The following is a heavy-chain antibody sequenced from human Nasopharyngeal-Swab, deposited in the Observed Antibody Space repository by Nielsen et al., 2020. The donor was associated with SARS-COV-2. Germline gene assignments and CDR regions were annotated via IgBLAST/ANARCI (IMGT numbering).Heavy chain of an antibody. D-gene: IGHD3-16*01. Sequence: ASVKVSCKASGYTFTDYYMHWVRQAPGQGLEWMGWINPNSGGTNYAQKFQGRVTMTRNTSTSTAYLELSSLRSEDTAVYYCARGGSSLGANLEDPWGQGTLVIVSS. CDR1: GYTFTDYY. CDR2: INPNSGGT. CDR3: ARGGSSLGANLEDP. V-gene: IGHV1-2*02. J-gene: IGHJ5*02.